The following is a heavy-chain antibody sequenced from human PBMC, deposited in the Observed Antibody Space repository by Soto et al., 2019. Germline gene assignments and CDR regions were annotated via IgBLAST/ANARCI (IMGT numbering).Heavy chain of an antibody. V-gene: IGHV3-30*18. CDR3: AKGHGPPYHYYYGMDV. CDR2: ISYDGSNK. CDR1: GFTFSSYG. J-gene: IGHJ6*02. D-gene: IGHD2-2*01. Sequence: SLRLSCAASGFTFSSYGMHWVLQAPGKGLEWVAVISYDGSNKYYADSVKGRFTISRDNSKNTLYLQMNSLRAEDTAVYYCAKGHGPPYHYYYGMDVWGQGTTVTVSS.